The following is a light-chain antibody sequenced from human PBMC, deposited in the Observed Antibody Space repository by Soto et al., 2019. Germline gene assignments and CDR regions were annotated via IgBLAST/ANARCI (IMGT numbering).Light chain of an antibody. CDR2: AAS. CDR3: QQSHSVPLT. Sequence: DIQMPQSPSSLYASVRDRVTITCRASQSISTYIDWFQQKPGKAPKLLISAASTLESGVPSRFSGSGSGTDFTLTISSLQPEDFATYFCQQSHSVPLTFGGGTKVEI. V-gene: IGKV1-39*01. CDR1: QSISTY. J-gene: IGKJ4*01.